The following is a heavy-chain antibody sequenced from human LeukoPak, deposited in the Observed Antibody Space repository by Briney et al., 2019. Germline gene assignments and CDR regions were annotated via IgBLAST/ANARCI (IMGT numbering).Heavy chain of an antibody. CDR1: RVSISSSSFY. Sequence: PSETLSLTCTVSRVSISSSSFYWGWIRQPPGKGLEWIGSIYYSGTTYYNPSLKSRVTISVDTPKNQFSLKVTSVTATDTAVYYCVRSVAGGKYFFDDWGQGTLVTVSS. J-gene: IGHJ4*02. CDR2: IYYSGTT. CDR3: VRSVAGGKYFFDD. V-gene: IGHV4-39*01. D-gene: IGHD2-8*02.